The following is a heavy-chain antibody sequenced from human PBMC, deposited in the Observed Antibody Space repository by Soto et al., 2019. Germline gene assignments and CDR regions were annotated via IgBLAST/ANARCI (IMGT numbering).Heavy chain of an antibody. CDR1: GGSNIGFYH. V-gene: IGHV4-38-2*01. CDR2: IFHTGTA. Sequence: ATLPLTCAVSGGSNIGFYHWAWIRQPPGRSLEWIASIFHTGTAYYSPSLRSRVAISVDRSNNQVSLRMTSVTAADTAIYYCARGDTRLGELSHDYWGQGTLVTAPQ. CDR3: ARGDTRLGELSHDY. D-gene: IGHD3-16*02. J-gene: IGHJ4*02.